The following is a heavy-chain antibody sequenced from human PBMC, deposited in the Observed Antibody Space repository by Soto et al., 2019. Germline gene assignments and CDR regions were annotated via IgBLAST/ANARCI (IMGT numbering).Heavy chain of an antibody. CDR1: GNSVSSGGYS. J-gene: IGHJ4*02. D-gene: IGHD6-13*01. V-gene: IGHV4-61*08. CDR3: ARIAAAGTY. Sequence: SETLSLNCAVSGNSVSSGGYSCIWIRQPPGKGLEWTGYIYYSGSTNYNPSLKSRVTISVDTSKNQFSLKLRSVTAADTAVYYCARIAAAGTYWGQGALVTVSS. CDR2: IYYSGST.